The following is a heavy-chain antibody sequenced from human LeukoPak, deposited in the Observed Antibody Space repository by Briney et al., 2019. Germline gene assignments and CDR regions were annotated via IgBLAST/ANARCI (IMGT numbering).Heavy chain of an antibody. J-gene: IGHJ4*02. CDR1: GFTFSSYS. D-gene: IGHD6-19*01. CDR3: ARVGIAVAAYEGNY. Sequence: PGGSLRLSCAASGFTFSSYSMNCVRQAPGKGLEWVSSISSSSSYIYYADSVKGRFTISRDNAKNSLYLQMNSLRAEDTAVYYCARVGIAVAAYEGNYWGQGTLVTVSS. V-gene: IGHV3-21*03. CDR2: ISSSSSYI.